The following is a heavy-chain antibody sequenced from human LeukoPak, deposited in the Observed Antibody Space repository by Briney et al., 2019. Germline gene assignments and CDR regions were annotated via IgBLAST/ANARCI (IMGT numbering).Heavy chain of an antibody. Sequence: GGSLRLSCAASGFTFRDYYMNWIRQAPGKGLEWVSYISSSGRTIYYADFVKGRFTISRDNAKNSLYLQMNSLRAEDTALYYCAKGGSHLYYYDSSGWGAFDIWGQGTMVTVSS. D-gene: IGHD3-22*01. CDR1: GFTFRDYY. CDR2: ISSSGRTI. V-gene: IGHV3-11*01. CDR3: AKGGSHLYYYDSSGWGAFDI. J-gene: IGHJ3*02.